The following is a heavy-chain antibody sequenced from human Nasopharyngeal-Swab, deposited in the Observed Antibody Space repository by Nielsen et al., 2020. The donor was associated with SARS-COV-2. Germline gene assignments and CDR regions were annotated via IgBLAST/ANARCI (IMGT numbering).Heavy chain of an antibody. CDR1: GFSLSTSGMC. D-gene: IGHD1-14*01. Sequence: SGPTLVKPTQTLTLTCTFSGFSLSTSGMCVNWIRQPPGKALEWLARIDWDDDKYYSTSLKTRLTISKDTSKNQVVLTMTNMDPVDTATYYCARIRVNHHYFDYWGQGTLVTVSS. CDR2: IDWDDDK. J-gene: IGHJ4*02. V-gene: IGHV2-70*11. CDR3: ARIRVNHHYFDY.